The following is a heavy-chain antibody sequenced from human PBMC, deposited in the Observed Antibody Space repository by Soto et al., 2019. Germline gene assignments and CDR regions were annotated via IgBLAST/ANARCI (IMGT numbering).Heavy chain of an antibody. CDR1: GFTFSSYG. D-gene: IGHD1-26*01. CDR2: IWYDGSNK. V-gene: IGHV3-33*01. CDR3: AREDILGTRSFDN. Sequence: PGGSLRLSCAASGFTFSSYGMHWVRQAPGKGLEWVAVIWYDGSNKYYADSVKGRFTVSRDNAKNSLYLQMNSLRDEDTAVYYCAREDILGTRSFDNWGQGTLVTVSS. J-gene: IGHJ4*02.